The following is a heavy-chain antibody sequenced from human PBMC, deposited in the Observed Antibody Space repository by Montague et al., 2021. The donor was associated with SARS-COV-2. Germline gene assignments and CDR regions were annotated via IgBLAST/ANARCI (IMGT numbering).Heavy chain of an antibody. V-gene: IGHV4-61*02. CDR1: GGSITSGSFY. CDR3: ASLSWLLGAFDI. D-gene: IGHD5-12*01. J-gene: IGHJ3*02. CDR2: IYTSGST. Sequence: TLSLTCTVSGGSITSGSFYWSWIRQPAGKGLEWIGRIYTSGSTNFXXXLKSRATISVDTSKNQFSLKLSSVTAADTAVYYCASLSWLLGAFDIWGQGTMVTVSS.